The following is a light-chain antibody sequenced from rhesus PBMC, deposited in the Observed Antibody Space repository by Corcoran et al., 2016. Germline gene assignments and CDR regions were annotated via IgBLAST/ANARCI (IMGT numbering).Light chain of an antibody. CDR1: VSDIGCHNY. V-gene: IGLV2-32*02. Sequence: QAALTQPRSVSGSPGPSVTISCSGTVSDIGCHNYVSWYRHHPGTAPKLIIFEVSKRPSGVSDRFSGSKSGNMASLTVSGLQADDESDFYCASYANRNTFIFGGGTRLTVL. J-gene: IGLJ1*01. CDR2: EVS. CDR3: ASYANRNTFI.